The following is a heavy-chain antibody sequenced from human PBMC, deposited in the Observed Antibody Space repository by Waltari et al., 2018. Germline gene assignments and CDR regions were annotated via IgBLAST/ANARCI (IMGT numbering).Heavy chain of an antibody. CDR1: GGSISKRSYY. CDR2: IYYSGTT. V-gene: IGHV4-39*01. D-gene: IGHD5-12*01. J-gene: IGHJ5*02. Sequence: QLQLQASGPGLVKPSETLSLTCTVPGGSISKRSYYWGWIRQSPGKGLEWIGSIYYSGTTYYNPTLKSRVSISGDLSKNQFSLKVSSVTAADTAVYYCARHWKRSGYRFDPWGQGSLVTVSS. CDR3: ARHWKRSGYRFDP.